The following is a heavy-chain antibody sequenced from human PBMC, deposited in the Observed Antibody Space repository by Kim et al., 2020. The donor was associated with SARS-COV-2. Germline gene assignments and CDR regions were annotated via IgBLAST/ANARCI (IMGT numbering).Heavy chain of an antibody. J-gene: IGHJ1*01. Sequence: GGSLRLSCTASGFTFSSYSMNWVRQAPGKGLQWISYISSNSGSIYYADSVKGRFTTSRDNAKNSLYLQMNMLRDEDTAVYYCVKEILCSGVACYSGWRDWGQGTLVTVSS. V-gene: IGHV3-48*02. D-gene: IGHD2-21*02. CDR2: ISSNSGSI. CDR1: GFTFSSYS. CDR3: VKEILCSGVACYSGWRD.